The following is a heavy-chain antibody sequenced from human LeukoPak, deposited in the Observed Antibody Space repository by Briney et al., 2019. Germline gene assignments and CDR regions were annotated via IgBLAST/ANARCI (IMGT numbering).Heavy chain of an antibody. Sequence: GGSLRLSCTASGFTFGDYAMSWVRRAPGKGLEWVGFIRSKAYGGTTEYAASVKGRFAISRDDSKSGAYLQMNSLKTEDTAVYYCTVGGSYYNYWGQGALVTVSS. CDR1: GFTFGDYA. J-gene: IGHJ4*02. CDR3: TVGGSYYNY. D-gene: IGHD1-26*01. CDR2: IRSKAYGGTT. V-gene: IGHV3-49*04.